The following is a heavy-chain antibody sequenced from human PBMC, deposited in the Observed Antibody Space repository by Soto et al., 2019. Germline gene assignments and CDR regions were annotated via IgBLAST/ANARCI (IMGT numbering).Heavy chain of an antibody. CDR2: ISDYNGNT. CDR1: GYTFTSYG. V-gene: IGHV1-18*01. D-gene: IGHD5-18*01. CDR3: AREDPHSLN. Sequence: QVQLVQSGAEVKKPGASVKVSCKASGYTFTSYGISWVRQAPGQGLEWMGWISDYNGNTNYAQKLQGRVTMTTDTATSTADIELRSLIADEPAVYYCAREDPHSLNWGQGTLFTVSS. J-gene: IGHJ4*02.